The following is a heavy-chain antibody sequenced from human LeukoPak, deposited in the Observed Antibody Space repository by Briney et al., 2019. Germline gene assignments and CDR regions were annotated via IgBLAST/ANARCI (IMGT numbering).Heavy chain of an antibody. CDR2: ILGNGHAS. V-gene: IGHV3-64*02. Sequence: PGGSLRLSCVAPGFTFSSYPMHWVRQAPDKGLEYLSAILGNGHASFYADSVKGRFTISRDNSKNTLYLQMGNLRADDMAVYYCARDSSSGHSFDSWGQGTLVTVSS. J-gene: IGHJ4*02. D-gene: IGHD6-19*01. CDR3: ARDSSSGHSFDS. CDR1: GFTFSSYP.